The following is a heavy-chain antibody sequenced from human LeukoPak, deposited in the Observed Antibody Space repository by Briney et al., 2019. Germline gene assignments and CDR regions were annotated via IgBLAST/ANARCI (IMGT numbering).Heavy chain of an antibody. D-gene: IGHD3-3*02. CDR1: GFTVSSYY. J-gene: IGHJ6*02. CDR2: IYYSGST. CDR3: ARDRLPDISRGDLNGMDV. V-gene: IGHV4-59*02. Sequence: PGGSLRLSCAASGFTVSSYYWSWIRQPPGKGLEWIGYIYYSGSTNYNPSLKSRVTISVDTSKNQFSLKLSSVTAADTAVYYCARDRLPDISRGDLNGMDVWGQGTTVTVSS.